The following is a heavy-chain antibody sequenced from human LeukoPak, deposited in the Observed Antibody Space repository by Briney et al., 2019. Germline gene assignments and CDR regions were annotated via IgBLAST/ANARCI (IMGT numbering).Heavy chain of an antibody. CDR2: IYYSGST. CDR1: GGSISSSSYY. J-gene: IGHJ3*02. V-gene: IGHV4-39*01. Sequence: SETLSLTCTVSGGSISSSSYYWGWIRQPPGKGLEWIGSIYYSGSTYYNPSLKSRVTISVDTSKNQFSLKLSSVTAADTAVYYCARVAGTTAFDIWGQGTMVTVSS. CDR3: ARVAGTTAFDI. D-gene: IGHD1-1*01.